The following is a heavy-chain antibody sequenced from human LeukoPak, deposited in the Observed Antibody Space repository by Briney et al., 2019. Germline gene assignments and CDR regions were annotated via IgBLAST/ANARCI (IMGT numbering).Heavy chain of an antibody. CDR2: INRSGST. J-gene: IGHJ5*02. D-gene: IGHD4/OR15-4a*01. Sequence: SETLSLTCAVYGGSFSGYYWSWIRQPPGKGLEWIGEINRSGSTNYNPSLKGRVTISVDTSKNQFSLKLSSVTAADTAVYYCARLNNWFDPWGQGTLVTVSS. CDR3: ARLNNWFDP. V-gene: IGHV4-34*01. CDR1: GGSFSGYY.